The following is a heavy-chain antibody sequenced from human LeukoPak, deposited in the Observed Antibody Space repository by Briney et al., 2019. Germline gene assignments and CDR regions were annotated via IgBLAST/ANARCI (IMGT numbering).Heavy chain of an antibody. CDR1: GFTFSSYA. J-gene: IGHJ6*03. Sequence: GGSLRLSCAASGFTFSSYAMSWVRQAPGKGLEWVSAISGSGGSTYYADSVKGRFTISRDNSKNTLYLQMNSLRAEDTAVYYCARRRYYYDSSGRTTYYYMDVWGKGTTVTVSS. D-gene: IGHD3-22*01. CDR2: ISGSGGST. CDR3: ARRRYYYDSSGRTTYYYMDV. V-gene: IGHV3-23*01.